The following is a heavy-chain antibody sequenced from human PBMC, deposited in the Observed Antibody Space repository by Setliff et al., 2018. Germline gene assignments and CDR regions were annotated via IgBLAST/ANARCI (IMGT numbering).Heavy chain of an antibody. CDR1: GYSFTSYW. CDR3: ASSNYDTLTGRDAFDI. V-gene: IGHV5-51*01. Sequence: GESLKISCKGSGYSFTSYWIGWVRQMPGKGLEWMGIIYPGDSDTRYSPSFQGQVTISADKSISTAYLQWSSLKASDTAMYYCASSNYDTLTGRDAFDIWGQGTMVTVSS. J-gene: IGHJ3*02. CDR2: IYPGDSDT. D-gene: IGHD3-9*01.